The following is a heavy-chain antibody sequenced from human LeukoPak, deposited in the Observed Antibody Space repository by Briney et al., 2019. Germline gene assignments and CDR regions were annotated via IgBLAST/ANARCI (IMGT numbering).Heavy chain of an antibody. CDR2: ISSGSTI. Sequence: MSGGSLRLSCAASGFTFSDYYMSWIRQAPGKGLEWVSYISSGSTIYYADSVKGRFTVSRDNAKNSLYLQMNSLRAEDTAVYYCARGGGLDNDAFDIWGQGTMVTVSS. CDR1: GFTFSDYY. CDR3: ARGGGLDNDAFDI. V-gene: IGHV3-11*04. J-gene: IGHJ3*02.